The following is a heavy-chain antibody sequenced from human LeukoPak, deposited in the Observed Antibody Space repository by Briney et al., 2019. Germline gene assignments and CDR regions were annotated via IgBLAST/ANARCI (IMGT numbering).Heavy chain of an antibody. Sequence: GGSLRLACAASGFTFSSHWMHWVRQTPGEGLVWVSRVNGPGDWTHYADSVRGRFIISRDNAENTISLQMNNLRAEDTAVYFCAREVFEGQRQSDAFDVWGQGTMVTVSS. V-gene: IGHV3-74*01. J-gene: IGHJ3*01. CDR1: GFTFSSHW. D-gene: IGHD6-25*01. CDR2: VNGPGDWT. CDR3: AREVFEGQRQSDAFDV.